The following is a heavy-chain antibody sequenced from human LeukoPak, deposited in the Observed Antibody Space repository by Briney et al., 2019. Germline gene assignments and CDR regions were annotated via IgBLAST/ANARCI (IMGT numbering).Heavy chain of an antibody. CDR3: ARDPWGDIVVVPAAMPFDY. D-gene: IGHD2-2*01. CDR1: GGTFSSYA. Sequence: SVKVSCKASGGTFSSYAISWVRQAPGQGLEWMGGIIPIFGTANYAQKFQGRVTITTDESTSTAYMELSSLRSEDTAVYYCARDPWGDIVVVPAAMPFDYWGQGTLVTVSS. V-gene: IGHV1-69*05. J-gene: IGHJ4*02. CDR2: IIPIFGTA.